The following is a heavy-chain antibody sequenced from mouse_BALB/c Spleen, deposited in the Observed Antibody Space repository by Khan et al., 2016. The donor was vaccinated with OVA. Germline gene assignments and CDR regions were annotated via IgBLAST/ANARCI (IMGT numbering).Heavy chain of an antibody. CDR1: GYTFSSYW. J-gene: IGHJ2*01. V-gene: IGHV1-7*01. CDR3: ARDRIDY. CDR2: INPTSGST. Sequence: QIQLVQSGAEQAKPGASVKMSCTTSGYTFSSYWMHWVKQRPGQGLEWLGYINPTSGSTEYNEKFKDKATLSADKSSSTAYMQQTSLTSEDAAVYYCARDRIDYWGQGTTLTVSS.